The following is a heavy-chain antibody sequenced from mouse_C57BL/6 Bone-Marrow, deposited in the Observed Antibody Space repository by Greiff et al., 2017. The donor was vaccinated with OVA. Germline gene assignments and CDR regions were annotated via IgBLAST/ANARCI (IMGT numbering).Heavy chain of an antibody. Sequence: VMLVESGPGLVQPSQSLSITCTVSGFSLTSYGVHWVRQSPGKGLEWLGVIWSGGSTDYNAAFISRLSISKDNSKSQVFFKMNSLQADDTAIYYCARNYDSSGYVWFAYWGQGTLVTVSA. CDR2: IWSGGST. V-gene: IGHV2-2*01. CDR1: GFSLTSYG. J-gene: IGHJ3*01. CDR3: ARNYDSSGYVWFAY. D-gene: IGHD3-2*02.